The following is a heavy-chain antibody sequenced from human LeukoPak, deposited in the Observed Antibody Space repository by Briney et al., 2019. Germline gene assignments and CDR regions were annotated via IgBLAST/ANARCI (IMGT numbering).Heavy chain of an antibody. J-gene: IGHJ6*02. CDR3: ARESVVGGMDV. D-gene: IGHD2-15*01. Sequence: GGSLRLSCAASGFTFSTYNMNWVRQAPGKGLEWVSSISSRSSYIYYADSVKGRFTISRDNAKNSLSLQMNSLRAEDTAVYYCARESVVGGMDVWGQGTTVTVSS. V-gene: IGHV3-21*01. CDR2: ISSRSSYI. CDR1: GFTFSTYN.